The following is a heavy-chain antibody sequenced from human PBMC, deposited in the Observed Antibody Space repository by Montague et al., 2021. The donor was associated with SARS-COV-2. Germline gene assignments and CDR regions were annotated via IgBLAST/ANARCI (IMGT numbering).Heavy chain of an antibody. CDR2: ISTSAYTT. D-gene: IGHD3-16*02. V-gene: IGHV3-48*03. CDR3: TRDYRSIVGDGLEI. J-gene: IGHJ3*02. CDR1: GFTFSNYD. Sequence: SLRLSCAASGFTFSNYDMNWVRQAPGKGPEWISYISTSAYTTSYAGSVKGRFTISRDNGKNSLFLQMNSPRVEDTAVYYCTRDYRSIVGDGLEIWGQGTKVTVSS.